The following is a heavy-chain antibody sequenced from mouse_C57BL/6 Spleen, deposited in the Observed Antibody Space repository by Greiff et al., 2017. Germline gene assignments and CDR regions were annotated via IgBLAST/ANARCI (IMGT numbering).Heavy chain of an antibody. J-gene: IGHJ4*01. CDR2: ISYSGST. V-gene: IGHV3-1*01. D-gene: IGHD2-5*01. CDR3: ARGDSNYVGAMDY. Sequence: EVQLVESGPGMVKPSQSLSLTCTVTGYSITSGYDWHWIRHFPGNKLEWMGYISYSGSTNYNPSLKSRISITHDTSKNHFFLKLNSVTTEDTATYYCARGDSNYVGAMDYWGQGTSVTVSS. CDR1: GYSITSGYD.